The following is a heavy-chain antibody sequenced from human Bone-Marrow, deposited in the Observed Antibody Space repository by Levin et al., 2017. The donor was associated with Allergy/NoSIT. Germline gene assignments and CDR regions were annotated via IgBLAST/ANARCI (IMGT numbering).Heavy chain of an antibody. CDR3: VKGGGYDVRGALGYFDS. D-gene: IGHD5-12*01. Sequence: GGSLRLSCTASGFTFDNYAFHWVRQRPGKGLEWVSGITWDSVKTLYADSVRGRFIISRDNAKRSLYLEMNSLRSDDTAFYYCVKGGGYDVRGALGYFDSWGQGTLVSVSS. V-gene: IGHV3-9*01. CDR2: ITWDSVKT. J-gene: IGHJ5*01. CDR1: GFTFDNYA.